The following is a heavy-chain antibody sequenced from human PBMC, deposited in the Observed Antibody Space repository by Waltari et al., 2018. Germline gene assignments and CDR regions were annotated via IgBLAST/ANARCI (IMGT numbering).Heavy chain of an antibody. Sequence: QVQLQESGPGLVKPSETLSLTCAVSGYSISSGYYWGWIRQPPGKGLEWIGSIYDSGSTDSNPALRRRGTISGDTSKNQFSLKLSSVTAADTAVYYCALTAMVQRGTNIDYWGQGTLVTVSS. J-gene: IGHJ4*02. D-gene: IGHD5-18*01. CDR2: IYDSGST. CDR1: GYSISSGYY. V-gene: IGHV4-38-2*01. CDR3: ALTAMVQRGTNIDY.